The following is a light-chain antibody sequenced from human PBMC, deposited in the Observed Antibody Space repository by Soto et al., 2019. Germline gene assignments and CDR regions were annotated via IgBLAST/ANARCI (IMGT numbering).Light chain of an antibody. CDR3: QSYDTSVSGYLL. CDR2: HST. Sequence: QSVLTQPPSVSGAPGQRVTISCTGSNSNIGAGYGVNWYQHLPGTAPKLLVYHSTNRPSGVPDRFSGSKSGASASLAITGLQPEDEAEYYCQSYDTSVSGYLLFGGGTKLTVL. CDR1: NSNIGAGYG. V-gene: IGLV1-40*01. J-gene: IGLJ2*01.